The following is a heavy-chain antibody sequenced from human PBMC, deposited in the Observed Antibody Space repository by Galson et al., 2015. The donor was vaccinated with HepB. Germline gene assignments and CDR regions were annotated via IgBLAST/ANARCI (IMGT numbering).Heavy chain of an antibody. V-gene: IGHV3-20*04. J-gene: IGHJ4*02. CDR1: GFTFRSYW. CDR2: INWNGGSI. D-gene: IGHD2-15*01. Sequence: SLRLSCAASGFTFRSYWMSWVRQAPGKGLEWVSGINWNGGSIAYADSVKGRFTISRDNAKKSLYMQMNSLRAEDSALYYCAREIGYCSGVSCFPDYWGQGTLVTVSS. CDR3: AREIGYCSGVSCFPDY.